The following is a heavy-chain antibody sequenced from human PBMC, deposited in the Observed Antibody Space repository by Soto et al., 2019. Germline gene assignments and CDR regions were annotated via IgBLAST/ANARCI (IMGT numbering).Heavy chain of an antibody. CDR1: GFTFSSYA. V-gene: IGHV3-23*01. CDR2: ISGSGGST. D-gene: IGHD3-22*01. Sequence: GSLRLSCAASGFTFSSYAMSWVRQAPGKGLEWVSAISGSGGSTYYADSVKGRFTISRDNSKNTLYLQMNSLRAEDTAVYYCAKDPSYDSSGYFNPRDYYYYGMDVWGQGTTVTVSS. J-gene: IGHJ6*02. CDR3: AKDPSYDSSGYFNPRDYYYYGMDV.